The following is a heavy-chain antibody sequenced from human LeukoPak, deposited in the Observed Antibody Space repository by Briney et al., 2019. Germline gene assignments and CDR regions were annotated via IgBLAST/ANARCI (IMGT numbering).Heavy chain of an antibody. Sequence: ASVKVSCKASGYTFTSYDINWVRQATGQGLEWMGWMNPNSGNTGYAQKFQGRVTMTRNTSISTAYMELSSLRSDDTAVYYCARESPSSTSVLPWYYFDYWGQGTLVTVSS. CDR2: MNPNSGNT. CDR3: ARESPSSTSVLPWYYFDY. J-gene: IGHJ4*02. V-gene: IGHV1-8*01. CDR1: GYTFTSYD. D-gene: IGHD2-2*01.